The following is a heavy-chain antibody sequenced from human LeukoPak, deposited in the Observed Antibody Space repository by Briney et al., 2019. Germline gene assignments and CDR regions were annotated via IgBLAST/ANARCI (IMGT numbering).Heavy chain of an antibody. V-gene: IGHV5-51*01. J-gene: IGHJ4*02. CDR3: ARLGYTNSPGDY. CDR2: IFPGDSDT. D-gene: IGHD5-12*01. Sequence: GESLKISCKASGYIFNTFWIAWVRQVPGKGLECLGSIFPGDSDTKYSPSFQGPVTISTAKSVITAYLPSNSLNDPDTGIYYCARLGYTNSPGDYWGQGTLVTVSS. CDR1: GYIFNTFW.